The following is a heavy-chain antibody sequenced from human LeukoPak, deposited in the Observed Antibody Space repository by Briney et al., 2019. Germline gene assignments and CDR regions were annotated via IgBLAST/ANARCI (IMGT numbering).Heavy chain of an antibody. Sequence: SETLSLTCAVYGGSFSGYYWSWIRQPPGKGLEWIGEINHSGSTNYNPSLKSRVTISVDTSKNQFSLKLSSVTAADTAVYYCARPSSSWYKYYFDYWGQGTLVTVSS. CDR1: GGSFSGYY. CDR3: ARPSSSWYKYYFDY. CDR2: INHSGST. D-gene: IGHD6-13*01. J-gene: IGHJ4*02. V-gene: IGHV4-34*01.